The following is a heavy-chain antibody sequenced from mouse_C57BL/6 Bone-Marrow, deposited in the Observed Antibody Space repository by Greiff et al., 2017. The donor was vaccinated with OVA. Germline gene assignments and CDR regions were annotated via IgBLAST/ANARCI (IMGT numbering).Heavy chain of an antibody. D-gene: IGHD1-1*01. CDR2: ISSGGDYI. CDR3: TREIYYGSSYYAMDY. Sequence: DVHLVESGEGLVKPGGSLKLSCAASGFTFSSYAMSWVRQTPEKRLEWVAYISSGGDYIYYADTVKGRFTISRDNARNTLYLQMSSLKSEDTAMYYCTREIYYGSSYYAMDYWGQGTSVTVSS. V-gene: IGHV5-9-1*02. CDR1: GFTFSSYA. J-gene: IGHJ4*01.